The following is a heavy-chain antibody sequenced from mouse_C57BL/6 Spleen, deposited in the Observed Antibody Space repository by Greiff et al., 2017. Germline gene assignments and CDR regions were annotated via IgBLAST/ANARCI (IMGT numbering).Heavy chain of an antibody. D-gene: IGHD2-4*01. CDR1: GFTFSSYA. Sequence: EVKLVESGGGLVKPGGSLKLSCAASGFTFSSYAMSWVRQTPEKRLEWVATISDGGSYTYYPDNVKGRFTISRDNATNNPYLQMSHLKSEDTAMYYCARDRGYDYDGGNALDYWGQGTSVTVS. V-gene: IGHV5-4*01. CDR3: ARDRGYDYDGGNALDY. J-gene: IGHJ4*01. CDR2: ISDGGSYT.